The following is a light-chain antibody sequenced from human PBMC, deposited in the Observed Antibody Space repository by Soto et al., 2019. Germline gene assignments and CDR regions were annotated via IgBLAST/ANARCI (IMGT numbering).Light chain of an antibody. CDR2: DVS. CDR3: SSYTRSSTVV. V-gene: IGLV2-14*01. CDR1: SSDLGGYDY. J-gene: IGLJ2*01. Sequence: QSVLTQPASVSGSPGQSITISCTRTSSDLGGYDYVSWYQQHPSKAPKLMIYDVSNRPSGVSNRFSGSKSGNTASLTISGLQAEDEADYYCSSYTRSSTVVFGGGTKLTVL.